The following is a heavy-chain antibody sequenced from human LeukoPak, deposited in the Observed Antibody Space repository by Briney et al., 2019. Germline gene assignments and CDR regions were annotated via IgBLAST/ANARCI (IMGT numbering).Heavy chain of an antibody. CDR3: ARSTVGSGYYFDY. J-gene: IGHJ4*02. V-gene: IGHV3-30*04. CDR2: ISYDGSNK. Sequence: GGSLRLSCAASGFTFSSYAMHWVRQAPGKGLEWVAVISYDGSNKYYADSVKDRFTISRDNSKNTLYLQMNSLRAEDTAVYYCARSTVGSGYYFDYWGQGTLVTVSS. D-gene: IGHD3-22*01. CDR1: GFTFSSYA.